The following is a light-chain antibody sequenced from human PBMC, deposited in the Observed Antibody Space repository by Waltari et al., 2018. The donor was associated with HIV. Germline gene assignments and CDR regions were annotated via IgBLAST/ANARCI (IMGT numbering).Light chain of an antibody. CDR1: QSLLHSGGYKY. J-gene: IGKJ2*01. Sequence: ILMTQSPLSLSVTPGESASISCTSSQSLLHSGGYKYLDWYLQRPGQSPQLLISLASSRASRVPAQFTGRGSGTNFTLQRTRLEAEHVGVYYGMQALQPPHTFGQGTKLEIK. CDR2: LAS. V-gene: IGKV2-28*01. CDR3: MQALQPPHT.